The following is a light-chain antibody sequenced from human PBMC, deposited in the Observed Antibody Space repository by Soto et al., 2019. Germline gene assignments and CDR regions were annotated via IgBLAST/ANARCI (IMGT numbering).Light chain of an antibody. J-gene: IGKJ1*01. Sequence: ELVLTQSPGTLSLSPGERATLSCRASQSVSSSYLAWYQQKPGQAPRPLIYGASSRAIGIPDRFSGSGSGTDFTLTISRLEPEDFAVYYCQQYGSSPWTFGQGTKVDIK. CDR2: GAS. CDR1: QSVSSSY. CDR3: QQYGSSPWT. V-gene: IGKV3-20*01.